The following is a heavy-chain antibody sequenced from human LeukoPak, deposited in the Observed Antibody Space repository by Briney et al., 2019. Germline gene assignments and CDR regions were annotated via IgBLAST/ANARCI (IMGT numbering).Heavy chain of an antibody. J-gene: IGHJ4*02. Sequence: SETLSLTCTVSGGSISSYYWGWIRQPPGKGLEWIGSIYHSGSTYYNPSLKSRVTISVDTSKNQFSLKLSSVTAADTAVYYCARASGLGGSSSGAWGAIFDYWGQGTLVTVSS. CDR3: ARASGLGGSSSGAWGAIFDY. V-gene: IGHV4-38-2*02. CDR1: GGSISSYY. CDR2: IYHSGST. D-gene: IGHD1-26*01.